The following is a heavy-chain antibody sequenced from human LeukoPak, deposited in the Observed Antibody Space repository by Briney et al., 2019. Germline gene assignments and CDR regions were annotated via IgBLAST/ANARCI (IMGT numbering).Heavy chain of an antibody. V-gene: IGHV4-34*01. CDR2: INHSGST. Sequence: SETLSLTCTVSGGSISSYYWSWIRQPPGKGLEWIGEINHSGSTNYNPSLKSRVTISVDTSKNQFSLKLSSVTAADTAVYYCARAIRSRLRRVFDYLGQGTLVTVSS. CDR1: GGSISSYY. CDR3: ARAIRSRLRRVFDY. D-gene: IGHD5-12*01. J-gene: IGHJ4*02.